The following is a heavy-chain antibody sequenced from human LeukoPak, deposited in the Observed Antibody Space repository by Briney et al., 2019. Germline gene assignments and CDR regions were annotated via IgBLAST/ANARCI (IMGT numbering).Heavy chain of an antibody. CDR2: IKPDGSET. J-gene: IGHJ4*02. D-gene: IGHD6-25*01. CDR3: ARAWYSSAWAPGY. CDR1: GFTFSNYW. Sequence: GGSPRLSCAASGFTFSNYWMSWVRQAPGKGLEWVANIKPDGSETYYVDSVKGRFTISRDNAQNSLYLQMYALRAEDTAVYYCARAWYSSAWAPGYWGQGTLVTVSS. V-gene: IGHV3-7*04.